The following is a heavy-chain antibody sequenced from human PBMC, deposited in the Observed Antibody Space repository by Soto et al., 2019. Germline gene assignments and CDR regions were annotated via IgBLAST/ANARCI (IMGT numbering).Heavy chain of an antibody. CDR1: GVTFSSYA. J-gene: IGHJ6*01. Sequence: GGSVKVSCKASGVTFSSYAISWVRQSPGQGLEWMGGIIPIFGTANYAQKFQGRVTITADKSTSTAYMELSSLRSEDTAVYYCARDMVRGDRYYYYYGMEVWGQGTTVNVSS. CDR2: IIPIFGTA. V-gene: IGHV1-69*06. D-gene: IGHD3-10*01. CDR3: ARDMVRGDRYYYYYGMEV.